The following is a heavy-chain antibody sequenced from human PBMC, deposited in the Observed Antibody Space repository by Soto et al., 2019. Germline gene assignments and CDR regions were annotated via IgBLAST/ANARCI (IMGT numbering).Heavy chain of an antibody. CDR3: ATGGYCSSTTCYNFFDY. Sequence: EVQLVQSGAEVKKPGESLKISCKGSGYSFSTYWIGWVRQMPGKGLEWMGIIYPGDSDTRYSPSFQGQVTFSADKSIATAYLQWSSLKASDTAMYYCATGGYCSSTTCYNFFDYWGQGTLVTVSS. J-gene: IGHJ4*02. CDR1: GYSFSTYW. D-gene: IGHD2-2*02. V-gene: IGHV5-51*01. CDR2: IYPGDSDT.